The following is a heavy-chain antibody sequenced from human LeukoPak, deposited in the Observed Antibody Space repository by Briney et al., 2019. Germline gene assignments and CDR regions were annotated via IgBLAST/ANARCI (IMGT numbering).Heavy chain of an antibody. J-gene: IGHJ5*02. CDR3: ARGEGCHCSGSDCFTHWFDP. V-gene: IGHV3-74*01. D-gene: IGHD2-2*02. CDR1: GFTFSYYW. Sequence: GGSLRLSCAASGFTFSYYWMHWVRQAPGKGLVWVSRINSEGTSTSFADSVKGRFTVSRDNAKNTLYLQMNSLRAEDTAVYYCARGEGCHCSGSDCFTHWFDPWGQGALVTVSS. CDR2: INSEGTST.